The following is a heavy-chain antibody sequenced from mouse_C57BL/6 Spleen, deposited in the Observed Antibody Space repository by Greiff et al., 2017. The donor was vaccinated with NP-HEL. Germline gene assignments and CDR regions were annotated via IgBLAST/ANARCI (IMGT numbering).Heavy chain of an antibody. J-gene: IGHJ4*01. CDR3: ARGMVRGAMDY. CDR1: GYTFTSYW. CDR2: IDPSDSYT. Sequence: VQLQQPGAELVKPGASVKLSCKASGYTFTSYWMQWVKQRPGQGLEWIGEIDPSDSYTNYNQKFKGKATLTVDTSSSTAYMQLSSLTSEDSAVYYCARGMVRGAMDYWGQGTSVTVSS. V-gene: IGHV1-50*01. D-gene: IGHD2-3*01.